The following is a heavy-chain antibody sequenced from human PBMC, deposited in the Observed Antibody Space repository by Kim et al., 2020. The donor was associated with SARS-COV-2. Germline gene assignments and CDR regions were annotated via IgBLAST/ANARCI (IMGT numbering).Heavy chain of an antibody. J-gene: IGHJ6*02. Sequence: AQCVKGRFTISGENSKNTLYMRMNSLRAEDTAVYYWAKEDDYYYYGMDVWGQGTTVTVSS. CDR3: AKEDDYYYYGMDV. V-gene: IGHV3-33*06.